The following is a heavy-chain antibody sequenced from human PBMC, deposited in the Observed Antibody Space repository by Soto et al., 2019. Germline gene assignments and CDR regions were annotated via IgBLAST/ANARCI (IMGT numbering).Heavy chain of an antibody. CDR2: INHSGST. CDR3: ASFRRYCSSTSCYLLDKYYFDY. Sequence: QVQLQQWGAGLLKPSETLSLTCAVYGGSFSGYYWSWIRQPPGKGLEWIGEINHSGSTNYNPSLKSRVTISVDTSKNQFSLKLRSVSAAVTAVYYCASFRRYCSSTSCYLLDKYYFDYWGQGTLVTVAS. V-gene: IGHV4-34*01. CDR1: GGSFSGYY. J-gene: IGHJ4*02. D-gene: IGHD2-2*01.